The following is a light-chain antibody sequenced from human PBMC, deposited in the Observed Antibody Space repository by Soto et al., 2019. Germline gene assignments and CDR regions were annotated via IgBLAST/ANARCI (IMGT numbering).Light chain of an antibody. CDR2: EVS. V-gene: IGLV2-14*01. CDR3: CSYTVIDTPLV. Sequence: QPVLTQPASVSGSPGQSITISCTGTTSDVGGSNYVSWYQQHPGKAPKLIIYEVSNRPSGVSTRFSGSKSGNTASLSISGLQAEDEAEYFCCSYTVIDTPLVFGGGTKLTVL. J-gene: IGLJ2*01. CDR1: TSDVGGSNY.